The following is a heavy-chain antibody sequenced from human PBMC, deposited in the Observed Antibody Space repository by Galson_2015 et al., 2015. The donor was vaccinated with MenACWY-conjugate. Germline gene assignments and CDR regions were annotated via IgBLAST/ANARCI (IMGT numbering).Heavy chain of an antibody. CDR3: VRQPSWGSGSFPPNHWFDP. J-gene: IGHJ5*02. CDR1: GGSISSSSYY. CDR2: IYYSGGT. D-gene: IGHD3-10*01. V-gene: IGHV4-39*01. Sequence: SETLSLTCTVSGGSISSSSYYWGWIRQPPGKGLEWIGSIYYSGGTYYSPSLKSRVTISVDTSKNQFSLKMTSVTAADTAVYYCVRQPSWGSGSFPPNHWFDPWGQGTLVTVSS.